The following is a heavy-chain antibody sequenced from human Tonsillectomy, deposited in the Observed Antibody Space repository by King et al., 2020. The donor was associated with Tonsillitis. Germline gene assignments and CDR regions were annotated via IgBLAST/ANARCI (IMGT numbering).Heavy chain of an antibody. V-gene: IGHV2-5*01. CDR2: LYCNDDK. J-gene: IGHJ4*02. Sequence: TLKESGPTLVKPTQTLTLTCTFSGFSLSTSGVGVGWIRQPPGKALEWLALLYCNDDKRYSPSLKSRVTITKDTSKNQVVLTMTNMDPVDTATYYCAHDYGDVPTFDYWGQGTLVTVSS. D-gene: IGHD4-17*01. CDR1: GFSLSTSGVG. CDR3: AHDYGDVPTFDY.